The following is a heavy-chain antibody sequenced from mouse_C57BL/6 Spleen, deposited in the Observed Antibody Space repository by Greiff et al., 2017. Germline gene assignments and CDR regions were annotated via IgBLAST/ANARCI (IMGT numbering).Heavy chain of an antibody. D-gene: IGHD3-2*02. CDR1: GYTFTNYW. CDR2: IYPGGGYT. CDR3: ARAGTAQATWFAY. J-gene: IGHJ3*01. V-gene: IGHV1-63*01. Sequence: QVQLQQSGAELVRPGTSVTISCKASGYTFTNYWIGWAKQRPGHGLEWIGDIYPGGGYTNYNEKFKGKATLTADKSSSTAYMQFSSLTSEDSAIYYCARAGTAQATWFAYWGQGTLVTVSA.